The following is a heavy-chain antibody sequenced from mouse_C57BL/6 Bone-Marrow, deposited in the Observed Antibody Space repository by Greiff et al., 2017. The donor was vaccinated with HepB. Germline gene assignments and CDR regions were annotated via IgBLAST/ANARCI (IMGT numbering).Heavy chain of an antibody. J-gene: IGHJ3*01. Sequence: EVKVEESGAELVRPGASVKLSCTASGFNIKDDYMHWVKQRPEQGLEWIGWIDPENGDTEYASKFQGKATITADTSSNTAYLQLSSLTSEDTAVYYCTTGQLRPYWGQGTLVTVSA. D-gene: IGHD3-2*02. CDR1: GFNIKDDY. CDR3: TTGQLRPY. V-gene: IGHV14-4*01. CDR2: IDPENGDT.